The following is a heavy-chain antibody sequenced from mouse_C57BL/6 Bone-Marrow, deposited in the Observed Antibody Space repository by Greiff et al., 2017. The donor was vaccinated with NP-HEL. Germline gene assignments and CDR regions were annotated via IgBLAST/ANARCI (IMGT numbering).Heavy chain of an antibody. Sequence: QVQLQQPGAELVKPGASVKLSCKASGYTFTSYWMHWVKQRPGQGLEWIGMIHPNSGSTNYNEKLKSKATLTVDKSSSTAYMQLSSLTSEDSAVYYCASPRYYYGSSPDYWGQGTTLTVSS. CDR2: IHPNSGST. J-gene: IGHJ2*01. CDR1: GYTFTSYW. V-gene: IGHV1-64*01. D-gene: IGHD1-1*01. CDR3: ASPRYYYGSSPDY.